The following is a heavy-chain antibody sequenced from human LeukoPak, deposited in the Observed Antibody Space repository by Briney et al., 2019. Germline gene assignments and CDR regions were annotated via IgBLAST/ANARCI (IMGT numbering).Heavy chain of an antibody. CDR2: ISPSSGYK. J-gene: IGHJ4*02. V-gene: IGHV3-21*01. CDR3: AREGPHCSSTSCYFDS. Sequence: GGSLRLSCSASGFIFSTYNMIWVRQAPRKGLEWVSSISPSSGYKYYEESVKGRFTISRDNAKNSLYILMDNLRVEDTALYYCAREGPHCSSTSCYFDSWGQGVLVTVSS. CDR1: GFIFSTYN. D-gene: IGHD2-2*01.